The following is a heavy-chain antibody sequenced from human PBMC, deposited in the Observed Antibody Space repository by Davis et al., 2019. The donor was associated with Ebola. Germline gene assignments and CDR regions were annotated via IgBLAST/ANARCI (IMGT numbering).Heavy chain of an antibody. CDR1: GGSISSYY. D-gene: IGHD3-16*01. V-gene: IGHV4-59*01. J-gene: IGHJ6*02. CDR3: AREYLGPMDV. Sequence: GSLRLSCTVSGGSISSYYWSWIRQPPGKGLEWIGYIYYSGSTNYNPSLKSRVTISVDTSKNQFSLKLSSVTAEETAVYYCAREYLGPMDVWGQGTTVTVS. CDR2: IYYSGST.